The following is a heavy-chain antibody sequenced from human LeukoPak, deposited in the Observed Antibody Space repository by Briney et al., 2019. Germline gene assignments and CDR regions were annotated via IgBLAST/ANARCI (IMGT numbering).Heavy chain of an antibody. CDR3: ASSRVYSRSLWYYYMDV. CDR1: VGSFSGYY. V-gene: IGHV4-34*01. D-gene: IGHD6-13*01. J-gene: IGHJ6*03. CDR2: INHSGTT. Sequence: SETLSLTCAVYVGSFSGYYRSWIRQPPGKGLEWMGEINHSGTTNYSPSLKSRVTVSVDTSMNQFSLKLSSVTAADTAVYYCASSRVYSRSLWYYYMDVWGKGTTVTVSS.